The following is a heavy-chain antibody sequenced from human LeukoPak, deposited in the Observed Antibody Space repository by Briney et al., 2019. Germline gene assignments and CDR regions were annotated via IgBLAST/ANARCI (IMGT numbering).Heavy chain of an antibody. CDR2: INPSGGST. J-gene: IGHJ4*02. CDR1: GYTFTSYY. Sequence: ASVKVSCKASGYTFTSYYIHWVRQAPGQGLEWMGIINPSGGSTSCAQKFQGRVTMTRDMSTSTVYMELSSLRSEDTAVYYCARVGHTQTFDYWGQGTLVTVSS. D-gene: IGHD2-2*02. V-gene: IGHV1-46*01. CDR3: ARVGHTQTFDY.